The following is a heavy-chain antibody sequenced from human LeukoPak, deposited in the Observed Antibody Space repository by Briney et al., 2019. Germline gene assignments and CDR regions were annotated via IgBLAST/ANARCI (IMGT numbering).Heavy chain of an antibody. J-gene: IGHJ6*02. V-gene: IGHV3-7*03. CDR2: INHNGNVN. D-gene: IGHD3-16*01. CDR1: GFTFNSYW. CDR3: ARGGGLDV. Sequence: GGSLRLSCAASGFTFNSYWMNWARQAPGKGLEWVASINHNGNVNYYVDSVKGRFTISRDNAKNSLYLQMSNLRAENTAVYFCARGGGLDVWGQGATVTVSS.